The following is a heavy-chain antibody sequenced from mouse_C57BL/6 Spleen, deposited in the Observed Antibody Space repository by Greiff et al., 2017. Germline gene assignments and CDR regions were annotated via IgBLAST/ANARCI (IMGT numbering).Heavy chain of an antibody. V-gene: IGHV6-3*01. Sequence: EVKLVESGGGLVQPAGSMKLSCVASGFTFSNYWMNWVRQSPEKGLEWVAQIRLKSDNYATHYAESVKGRFTISRDDSKSSVYLQMNNLRAEDTGIYSCTAPQIYYGSSYFDYWGQGTTLTVSS. CDR1: GFTFSNYW. D-gene: IGHD1-1*01. CDR2: IRLKSDNYAT. J-gene: IGHJ2*01. CDR3: TAPQIYYGSSYFDY.